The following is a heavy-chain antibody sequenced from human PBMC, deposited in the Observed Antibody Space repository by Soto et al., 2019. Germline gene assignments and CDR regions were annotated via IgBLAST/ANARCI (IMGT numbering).Heavy chain of an antibody. D-gene: IGHD1-26*01. CDR1: GFTFSSYS. J-gene: IGHJ6*02. V-gene: IGHV3-21*01. Sequence: EVQLVESGGGLVQPGGSLRLSCAASGFTFSSYSMNWVRQAPGKGLEWVSSISSSSSYIYYADSVKGRFTISRDNAKNSLYLQMNSLRAEDTAVYYCARDSGSSNYYYYGMDVWGQGTTVTVSS. CDR2: ISSSSSYI. CDR3: ARDSGSSNYYYYGMDV.